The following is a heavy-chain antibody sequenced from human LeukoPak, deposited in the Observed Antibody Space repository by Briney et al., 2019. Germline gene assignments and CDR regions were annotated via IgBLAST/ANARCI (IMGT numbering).Heavy chain of an antibody. CDR1: GGSISSHY. CDR2: IYYSGST. CDR3: ARMGPAAAGIVY. D-gene: IGHD6-13*01. Sequence: SETLTLTCIVSGGSISSHYWSWIRQPPGKGLEWIGYIYYSGSTSYNASLKSRVTISVDRPKNQFSLKLSSVTAADTAVYYCARMGPAAAGIVYWGQGTLVTVSS. V-gene: IGHV4-59*08. J-gene: IGHJ4*02.